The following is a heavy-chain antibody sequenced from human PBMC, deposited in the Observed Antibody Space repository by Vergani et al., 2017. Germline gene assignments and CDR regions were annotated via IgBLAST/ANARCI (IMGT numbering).Heavy chain of an antibody. CDR2: IKQDGSEK. Sequence: EVLLVESGGGLVQPGGSLRLSCAASGFTFSAYWMNWVRQAPGKGLEWVANIKQDGSEKYYVDSVKGRFTISRDNAKNSLYLQMNSLRAEDTALYYCVKDIAASGNYWYFDLWGRGTLVTVSS. V-gene: IGHV3-7*03. CDR1: GFTFSAYW. J-gene: IGHJ2*01. CDR3: VKDIAASGNYWYFDL. D-gene: IGHD6-13*01.